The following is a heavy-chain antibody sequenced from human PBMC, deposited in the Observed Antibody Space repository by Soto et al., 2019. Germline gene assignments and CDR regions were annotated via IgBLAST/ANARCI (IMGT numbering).Heavy chain of an antibody. V-gene: IGHV3-30*18. CDR2: ISYDGSNK. CDR1: GFTFSSYG. CDR3: AKDLGHGGRGAFHI. Sequence: QVQLVESGGGVVQPGRSLRLSCAASGFTFSSYGMHWVSQGPGKGLEWVAVISYDGSNKYYADSVKGRFTISRDNSKNTLYLQMNSLRAEDTAVYYCAKDLGHGGRGAFHIWGQGTMVTVSS. J-gene: IGHJ3*02. D-gene: IGHD7-27*01.